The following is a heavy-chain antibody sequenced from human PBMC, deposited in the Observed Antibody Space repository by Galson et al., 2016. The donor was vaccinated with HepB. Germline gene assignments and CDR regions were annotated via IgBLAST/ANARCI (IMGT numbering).Heavy chain of an antibody. D-gene: IGHD5-18*01. CDR3: ARGHNQISTYSYGWDYFDY. V-gene: IGHV1-18*01. CDR2: INCYNGNR. CDR1: GYTFSNYG. Sequence: SVKVSCKASGYTFSNYGITWVRQAPGQGLEWMGWINCYNGNRNFAQNLQGRITMTTDTSTNTAYMELRSLKFDDTAVYYYARGHNQISTYSYGWDYFDYWGQGTLVTVSS. J-gene: IGHJ4*02.